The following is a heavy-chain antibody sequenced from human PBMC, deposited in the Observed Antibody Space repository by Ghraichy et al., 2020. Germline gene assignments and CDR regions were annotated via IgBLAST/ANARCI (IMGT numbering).Heavy chain of an antibody. J-gene: IGHJ6*03. CDR3: ARGLNSGHYYYYYYMDV. D-gene: IGHD1-26*01. CDR1: GGSISSYY. V-gene: IGHV4-59*01. Sequence: SETLSLTCTVSGGSISSYYWNWIRQPPERGLEWIGYIYYNGNTNYNPSLKSRVTISKDTSNNQFSLRLSSVTAADTAVYYCARGLNSGHYYYYYYMDVWGKGTTVTVSS. CDR2: IYYNGNT.